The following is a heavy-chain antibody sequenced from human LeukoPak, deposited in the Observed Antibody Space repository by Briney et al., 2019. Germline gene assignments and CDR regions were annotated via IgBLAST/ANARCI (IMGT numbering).Heavy chain of an antibody. Sequence: GGSLRLSCTASGFTFGDYAMSWFRQAPGKGLEWVGFIRSKAYGGTTEYAASVKGRFTISRDDSKSIAYLQMNSLKTEDTAVYYCTRDNRMITHTPTAFDIWGQGTMVTVSS. D-gene: IGHD3-16*01. V-gene: IGHV3-49*03. CDR2: IRSKAYGGTT. CDR1: GFTFGDYA. J-gene: IGHJ3*02. CDR3: TRDNRMITHTPTAFDI.